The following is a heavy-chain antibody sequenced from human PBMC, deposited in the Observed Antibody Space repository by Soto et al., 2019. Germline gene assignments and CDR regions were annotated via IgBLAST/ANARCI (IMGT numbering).Heavy chain of an antibody. CDR1: GGTFSSYA. CDR2: IIPIFGTA. Sequence: SVKVSCKASGGTFSSYAISWVRQAPGQGLEWMGGIIPIFGTANYAQKFQGRVTITADESTSTAYMELSSLRSEDTAVYYCAGHYYDSSGPFDYWGQGTLVTVSS. J-gene: IGHJ4*02. V-gene: IGHV1-69*13. D-gene: IGHD3-22*01. CDR3: AGHYYDSSGPFDY.